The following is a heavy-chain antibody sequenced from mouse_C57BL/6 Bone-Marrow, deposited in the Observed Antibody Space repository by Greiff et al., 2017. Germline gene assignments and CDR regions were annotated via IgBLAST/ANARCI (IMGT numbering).Heavy chain of an antibody. Sequence: VMLVESGAELTRPGASVKQCCKACGYTFTSYGISWVKQRTGQGLDWIGAIYPRSGNTYYNEKFKGKATLTADNSSSTAYMVLRSLTSEDSAVYFCARAYYGRSHYAMDYWGQGTSVTFFS. CDR2: IYPRSGNT. J-gene: IGHJ4*01. CDR3: ARAYYGRSHYAMDY. CDR1: GYTFTSYG. V-gene: IGHV1-81*01. D-gene: IGHD1-1*01.